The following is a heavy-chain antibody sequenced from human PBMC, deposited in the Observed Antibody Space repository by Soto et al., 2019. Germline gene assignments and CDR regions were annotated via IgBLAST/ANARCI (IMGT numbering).Heavy chain of an antibody. V-gene: IGHV4-30-2*01. D-gene: IGHD2-15*01. CDR3: DRAPAYCSGGSCYVGAFDI. J-gene: IGHJ3*02. Sequence: QLQLQESGSGLVKPSQTLSLTCAVSGGSISSGGYSWSWIRQPPGKGLEWIGYIYHSGSTYYNPSLKSRVTISVDRSKNQFSLKLSSVTAADTAVYSCDRAPAYCSGGSCYVGAFDIWGQGTMVTVSS. CDR1: GGSISSGGYS. CDR2: IYHSGST.